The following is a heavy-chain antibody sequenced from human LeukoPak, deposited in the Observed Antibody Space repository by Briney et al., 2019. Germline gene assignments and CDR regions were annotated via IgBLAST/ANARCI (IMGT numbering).Heavy chain of an antibody. CDR3: ARVRYYYDSSGQNFDY. Sequence: SETLSLTCTVSGGSISSYYWSWIRQPPGKGLEWTGYIYYSGSTNYNPSLKSRVTISVDTSKNQFSLKLSSVTAADTAVYYCARVRYYYDSSGQNFDYWGQGTLVTVSS. D-gene: IGHD3-22*01. J-gene: IGHJ4*02. CDR1: GGSISSYY. V-gene: IGHV4-59*08. CDR2: IYYSGST.